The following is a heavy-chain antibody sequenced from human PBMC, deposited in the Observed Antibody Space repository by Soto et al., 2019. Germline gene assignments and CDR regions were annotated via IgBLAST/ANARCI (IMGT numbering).Heavy chain of an antibody. CDR2: ISGGGGST. Sequence: EVQLLESGGGLVQPGGSLRLSCAASGFTFSSYAMSWVRQAPGKGLEWVSAISGGGGSTYYTDSVKGRFTISRDNSKSTLYLQVNSLRAEDTAVFYCAKHGASFPSLPDYWSQGTLLTVSS. J-gene: IGHJ4*02. CDR3: AKHGASFPSLPDY. V-gene: IGHV3-23*01. CDR1: GFTFSSYA. D-gene: IGHD1-26*01.